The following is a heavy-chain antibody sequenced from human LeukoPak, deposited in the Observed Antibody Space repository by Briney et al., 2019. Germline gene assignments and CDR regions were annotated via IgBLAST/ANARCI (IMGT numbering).Heavy chain of an antibody. J-gene: IGHJ4*02. V-gene: IGHV3-33*08. D-gene: IGHD6-19*01. Sequence: GGSLRLSCAASGFTFSSYRMSWVRQAPGKGLEWVAVIWYDGSNKYYADSVKGRFTISRDNSKNTLYLQMNSLRAEDTAVYYCARDSSDAEFDYWGQGTLVTVSS. CDR3: ARDSSDAEFDY. CDR2: IWYDGSNK. CDR1: GFTFSSYR.